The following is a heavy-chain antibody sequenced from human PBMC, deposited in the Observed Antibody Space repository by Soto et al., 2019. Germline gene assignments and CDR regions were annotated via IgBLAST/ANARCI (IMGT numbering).Heavy chain of an antibody. D-gene: IGHD5-18*01. J-gene: IGHJ4*02. CDR2: IIPIFGTA. CDR1: GGTFSSYA. CDR3: ALAGRVVDTDMAHDY. Sequence: SVKVSCKASGGTFSSYAISWVRQAPGQGLEWMGGIIPIFGTANYAQKFQGRVTITADESTSTAYMELSSLRSEDTAVYYCALAGRVVDTDMAHDYWGQGTLVTVSS. V-gene: IGHV1-69*13.